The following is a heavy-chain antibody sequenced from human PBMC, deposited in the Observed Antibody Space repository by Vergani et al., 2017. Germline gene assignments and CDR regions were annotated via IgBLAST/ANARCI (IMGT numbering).Heavy chain of an antibody. CDR3: AKVGRSEVAGTFGAFDI. D-gene: IGHD6-19*01. CDR2: LSASDRRT. CDR1: GFTFIMHA. V-gene: IGHV3-23*01. J-gene: IGHJ3*02. Sequence: EVQLSESGGRVVQPGGSLRLSCAASGFTFIMHAMSWVRQAPGKGLEWVSTLSASDRRTHYADSVKGRFTISRDNSKNTLFLHMNSLRPEDTAVYYCAKVGRSEVAGTFGAFDIWGQGTMVTVSS.